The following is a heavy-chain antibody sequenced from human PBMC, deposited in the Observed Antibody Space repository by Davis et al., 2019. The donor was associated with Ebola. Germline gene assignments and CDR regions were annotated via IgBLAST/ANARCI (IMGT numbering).Heavy chain of an antibody. CDR2: INHSGST. D-gene: IGHD6-13*01. CDR1: DGSFSGYY. CDR3: ARLRIAAAGRYYYYYGMDV. Sequence: SETLSLTCAVYDGSFSGYYWSWIRQPPGKGLEWIGEINHSGSTNYNPSLKSRVTISVDTSKNQFSLKLSSVTAADTAVYYCARLRIAAAGRYYYYYGMDVWGQGTTVTVSS. J-gene: IGHJ6*02. V-gene: IGHV4-34*01.